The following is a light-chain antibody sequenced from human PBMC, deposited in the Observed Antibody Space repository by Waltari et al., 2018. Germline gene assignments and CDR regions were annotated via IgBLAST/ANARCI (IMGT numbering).Light chain of an antibody. V-gene: IGLV1-44*01. CDR3: AAWDDSLNSWV. CDR2: SNK. Sequence: QSVLTQPPSASGTPGQRVTISCSGSSSNTGSNTVNWYQQLPGTAPKLLIYSNKQRPSGVPDRFSGSKSGTSASLAISGLQSEDEADYYCAAWDDSLNSWVFGGGTKLTVL. J-gene: IGLJ3*02. CDR1: SSNTGSNT.